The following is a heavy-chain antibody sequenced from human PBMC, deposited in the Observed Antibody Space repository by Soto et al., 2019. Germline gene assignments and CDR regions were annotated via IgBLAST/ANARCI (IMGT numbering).Heavy chain of an antibody. CDR3: ARYDYNGYYFDY. CDR2: INPSGGST. V-gene: IGHV1-46*01. CDR1: GYTFSTYY. Sequence: QVQLVQSGAEVKKPGASVKVSCKASGYTFSTYYMHWVRQAPGQGYEWMGIINPSGGSTTYAQKFQGRVTMTRDTSTTTVCRELSSLKSDDTAVYCCARYDYNGYYFDYWGQGTLVTVSS. J-gene: IGHJ4*02. D-gene: IGHD4-4*01.